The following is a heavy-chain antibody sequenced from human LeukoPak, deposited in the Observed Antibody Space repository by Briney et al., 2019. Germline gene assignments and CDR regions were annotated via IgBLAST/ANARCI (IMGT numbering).Heavy chain of an antibody. CDR3: ARVPLWFGELFPFDY. D-gene: IGHD3-10*01. CDR1: GGSFSGYY. V-gene: IGHV4-34*01. J-gene: IGHJ4*02. Sequence: SETLSLTCAVYGGSFSGYYWSWIRQPPGKGLEWIGEINHSGSTNYSPSLKSRVTISVDTFKNQFSLKLSSVTAADTAVYYCARVPLWFGELFPFDYWGQGTLVTVSS. CDR2: INHSGST.